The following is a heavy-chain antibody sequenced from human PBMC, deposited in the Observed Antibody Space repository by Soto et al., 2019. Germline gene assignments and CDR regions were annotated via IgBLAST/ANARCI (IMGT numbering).Heavy chain of an antibody. CDR3: AKSILGMGPLDY. CDR1: GFKFNYYA. CDR2: ISGSGGST. D-gene: IGHD3-3*02. J-gene: IGHJ4*02. V-gene: IGHV3-23*01. Sequence: QSGGSLRLSCAASGFKFNYYAMNWVRQVPGKGLEWVSAISGSGGSTYYADSVKGRFTISRDNSKNTLYLQMNSLRAEDTAVYYCAKSILGMGPLDYWGQGTLVTVSS.